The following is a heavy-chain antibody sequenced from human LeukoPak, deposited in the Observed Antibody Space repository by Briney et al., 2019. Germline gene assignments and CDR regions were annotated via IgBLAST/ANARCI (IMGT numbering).Heavy chain of an antibody. Sequence: GGSLRLSCVVSDFTFAVSWVRQAPGKGLEWVAVISYDGSNKYYADSVKGRFTISRDNSKNTLYLQMNSLRAEDTAVYYCAKDVALLWFGESPQDYWGQGTLVTVSS. D-gene: IGHD3-10*01. J-gene: IGHJ4*02. V-gene: IGHV3-30*18. CDR1: DFTFA. CDR2: ISYDGSNK. CDR3: AKDVALLWFGESPQDY.